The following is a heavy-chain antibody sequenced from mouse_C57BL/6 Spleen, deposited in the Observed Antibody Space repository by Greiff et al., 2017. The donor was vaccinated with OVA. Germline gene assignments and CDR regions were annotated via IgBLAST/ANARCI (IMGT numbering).Heavy chain of an antibody. CDR1: GFTFSSYG. J-gene: IGHJ3*01. D-gene: IGHD3-3*01. Sequence: EVQLVESGGDLVKPGGSLKLSCAASGFTFSSYGMSWVRQTPDKRLEWVATISSGGSYTYYPDSVKGRFTISRDNAKNTLYLQMSSLKSEDTAMYYCARLQLGAWFAYWGQGTLVTVSA. V-gene: IGHV5-6*01. CDR3: ARLQLGAWFAY. CDR2: ISSGGSYT.